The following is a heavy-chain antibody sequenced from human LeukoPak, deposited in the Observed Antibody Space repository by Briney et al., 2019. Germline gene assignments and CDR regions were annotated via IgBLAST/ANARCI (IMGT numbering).Heavy chain of an antibody. CDR3: ARDTENTDIWSGYAY. D-gene: IGHD3-3*01. Sequence: TVGPLRLSCAASGFTFGGYWMSWVRQAPGKGLEWVANIQQDGSRKYYVDSVKGRFTISRDNAESSMYLQMNSLRAEDTAVYYCARDTENTDIWSGYAYWGQGALVTVSS. V-gene: IGHV3-7*01. J-gene: IGHJ4*02. CDR1: GFTFGGYW. CDR2: IQQDGSRK.